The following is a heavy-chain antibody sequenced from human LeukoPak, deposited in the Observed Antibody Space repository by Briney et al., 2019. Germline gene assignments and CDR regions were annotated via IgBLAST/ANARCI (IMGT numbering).Heavy chain of an antibody. CDR1: GFTFPTYV. D-gene: IGHD2-15*01. V-gene: IGHV3-30*03. J-gene: IGHJ6*03. CDR3: ARDRAVALPTYFYYMDV. Sequence: GRSLRLSRAASGFTFPTYVIHWVRQAPGKGLEWVAVISQTGSIETYADSVRGRFSISRDNSDSTVYLQMNSLKTEDTAVYYCARDRAVALPTYFYYMDVWGKGTTVIVSS. CDR2: ISQTGSIE.